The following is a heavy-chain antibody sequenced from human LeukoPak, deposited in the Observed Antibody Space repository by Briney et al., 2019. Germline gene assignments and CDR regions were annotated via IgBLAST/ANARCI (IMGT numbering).Heavy chain of an antibody. CDR2: IHPGDSHT. D-gene: IGHD2-2*01. CDR3: ARQPGMTAKSWYFDL. Sequence: KLGESLKISCKGSGYTFTNYWIGWVRQMPGKGLEWMGIIHPGDSHTWYSPSFQGQVTISADKSISMAYLQWSSLKASGTAMYFCARQPGMTAKSWYFDLWGRGTLVTVSS. J-gene: IGHJ2*01. V-gene: IGHV5-51*01. CDR1: GYTFTNYW.